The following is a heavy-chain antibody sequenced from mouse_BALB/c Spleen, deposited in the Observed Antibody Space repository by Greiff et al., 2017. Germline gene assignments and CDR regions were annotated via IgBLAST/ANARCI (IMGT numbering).Heavy chain of an antibody. CDR2: ISDGGSYT. Sequence: EVMLVESGGGLVKPGGSLKLSCAASGFTFSDYYMYWVRQTPEKRLEWVATISDGGSYTYYPDSVKGRFIISRDNAKNNLYLQMSSLKSEDTAMYYCARAPTATYAMDYWGQGTSVTVSS. V-gene: IGHV5-4*02. J-gene: IGHJ4*01. D-gene: IGHD1-2*01. CDR3: ARAPTATYAMDY. CDR1: GFTFSDYY.